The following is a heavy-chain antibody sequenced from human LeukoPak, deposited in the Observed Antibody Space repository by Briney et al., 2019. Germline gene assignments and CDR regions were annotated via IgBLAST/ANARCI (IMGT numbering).Heavy chain of an antibody. Sequence: ASVKVSCKASGYTFTSYDNNWVRQATGQGLEWMGWMNPNSGNTGYAQKFQGRVTMTRNTSISTAYMELSSLRSEDTAVYYCARVVDTAMADYYYYMDVWGKGTTVTISS. CDR1: GYTFTSYD. J-gene: IGHJ6*03. D-gene: IGHD5-18*01. CDR3: ARVVDTAMADYYYYMDV. V-gene: IGHV1-8*01. CDR2: MNPNSGNT.